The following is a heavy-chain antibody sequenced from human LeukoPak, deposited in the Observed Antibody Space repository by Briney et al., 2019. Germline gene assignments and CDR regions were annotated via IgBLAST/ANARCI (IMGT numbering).Heavy chain of an antibody. J-gene: IGHJ4*02. CDR2: IYAGDSDT. V-gene: IGHV5-51*01. Sequence: GESLKISCRGSGYSFTTYWIGWVRQMPGKGLEWMGIIYAGDSDTRYSPSFQGQVTISADKSFSTAYLQWSSLKASDTAMYYCARLRYSSSWDFDYWAREPWSPSPQ. CDR1: GYSFTTYW. D-gene: IGHD6-13*01. CDR3: ARLRYSSSWDFDY.